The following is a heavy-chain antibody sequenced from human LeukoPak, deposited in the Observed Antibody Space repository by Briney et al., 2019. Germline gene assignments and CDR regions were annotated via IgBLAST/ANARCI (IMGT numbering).Heavy chain of an antibody. J-gene: IGHJ5*02. CDR3: ARFRGVAQGLKNNWFDP. D-gene: IGHD5-12*01. V-gene: IGHV4-30-2*01. Sequence: PSQTLSLTCTVSGGSISSGGYYWSWIRQPPGKGLEWIGYIYHSGSTYYNPSLKSRVTISVDRSNNQFSLKLSSVTAADTAVYYCARFRGVAQGLKNNWFDPWGQGTLVTVSS. CDR2: IYHSGST. CDR1: GGSISSGGYY.